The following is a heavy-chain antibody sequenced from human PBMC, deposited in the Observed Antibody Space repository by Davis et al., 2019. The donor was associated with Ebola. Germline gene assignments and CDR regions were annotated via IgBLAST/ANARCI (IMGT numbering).Heavy chain of an antibody. CDR2: INPNNGDT. V-gene: IGHV1-2*06. J-gene: IGHJ4*02. CDR1: GFTFSDYY. Sequence: AASVKVSCKTSGFTFSDYYIHWVRQAPGQGPAWMGRINPNNGDTDYAQMFQGRVTMTRDPSITTAYMELSSLRFDDTAVYYCAGSISLPGSDLGFDYWGQGTLVTVSS. CDR3: AGSISLPGSDLGFDY. D-gene: IGHD2-2*01.